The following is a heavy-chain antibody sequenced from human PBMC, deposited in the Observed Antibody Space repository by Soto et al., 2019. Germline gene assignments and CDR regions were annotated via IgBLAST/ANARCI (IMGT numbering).Heavy chain of an antibody. D-gene: IGHD3-3*01. Sequence: EVQLLESGGGLVQPGGSLRLSCAASGFSFSSYAMNWVRQAPGKGLEWVTTINGGSTTYYADSVKGRFTISRDNSKNTRYLQMNGLGAEDTAVYYCAKDKDWSGVYGMDVWGQGTTVTVSS. CDR3: AKDKDWSGVYGMDV. CDR1: GFSFSSYA. V-gene: IGHV3-23*01. J-gene: IGHJ6*02. CDR2: INGGSTT.